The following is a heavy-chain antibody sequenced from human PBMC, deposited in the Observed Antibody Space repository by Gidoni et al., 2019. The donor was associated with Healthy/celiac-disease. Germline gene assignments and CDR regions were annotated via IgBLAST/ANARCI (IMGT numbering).Heavy chain of an antibody. CDR3: ARDVGGSYGNAFDI. CDR2: INSDGSST. V-gene: IGHV3-74*01. J-gene: IGHJ3*02. Sequence: EVQLVESGGGLVQPGGSLRLSCAASGFTFSSYWMHWVRQAPGKGLVGVSRINSDGSSTSYADSVKGRFTISRDNAKNTLYLQMNSLRAEDTAVYYCARDVGGSYGNAFDIWGQGTMVTVSA. D-gene: IGHD1-26*01. CDR1: GFTFSSYW.